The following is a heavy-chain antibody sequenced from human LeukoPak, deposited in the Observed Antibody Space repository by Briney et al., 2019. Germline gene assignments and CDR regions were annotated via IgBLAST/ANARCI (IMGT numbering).Heavy chain of an antibody. CDR1: GFTFSFYW. Sequence: GGSLRLSCASSGFTFSFYWMHWVRHAPGKGLVWVSRINNDGRSTSYAGSVKGRFTISRDNAKNTLYLQMNSLRAEDTAVYYCARDNEYCTGGTCRLDYWGLGALVTVSS. J-gene: IGHJ4*02. V-gene: IGHV3-74*01. CDR3: ARDNEYCTGGTCRLDY. D-gene: IGHD2-15*01. CDR2: INNDGRST.